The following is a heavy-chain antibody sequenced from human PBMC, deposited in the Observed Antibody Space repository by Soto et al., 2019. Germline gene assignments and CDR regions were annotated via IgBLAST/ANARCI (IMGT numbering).Heavy chain of an antibody. J-gene: IGHJ5*02. CDR1: GGSFSGYY. D-gene: IGHD1-7*01. CDR2: INHSGST. Sequence: LSLTCAVYGGSFSGYYWSWIRQPPGKGLEWIGEINHSGSTNYNPSLKSRVTISVDTSKNQFSLKLSSVTAADTALYYCASRWKISELQSYWFDPWGQGTLVTVSS. CDR3: ASRWKISELQSYWFDP. V-gene: IGHV4-34*01.